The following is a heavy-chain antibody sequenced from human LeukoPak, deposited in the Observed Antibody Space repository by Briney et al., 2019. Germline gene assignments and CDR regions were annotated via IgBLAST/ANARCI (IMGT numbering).Heavy chain of an antibody. Sequence: PETLSLTCTVSGGSISSSSYFWGWIRQAPGKGLEWIGSIYYSGRTYYNPSLKSPVTISVDTSKNQFSLKLSSVTAADTAVYYCARIEAAWRDFDYWGQGTLVTVSS. CDR3: ARIEAAWRDFDY. J-gene: IGHJ4*02. CDR1: GGSISSSSYF. V-gene: IGHV4-39*01. D-gene: IGHD6-13*01. CDR2: IYYSGRT.